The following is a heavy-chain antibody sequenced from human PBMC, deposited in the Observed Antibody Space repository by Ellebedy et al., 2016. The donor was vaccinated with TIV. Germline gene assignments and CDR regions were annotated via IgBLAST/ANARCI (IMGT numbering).Heavy chain of an antibody. J-gene: IGHJ6*02. V-gene: IGHV1-2*02. CDR2: INPDSGST. CDR1: GYTFTASY. D-gene: IGHD4/OR15-4a*01. CDR3: ARVLRATSGMDV. Sequence: ASVKVSCKPSGYTFTASYLHWVRQAPGQGLEWMGWINPDSGSTNFAQKFQGRVTMTRDTSVNTAYMELSRLQSDDTAIYYCARVLRATSGMDVWGQGTTVTVS.